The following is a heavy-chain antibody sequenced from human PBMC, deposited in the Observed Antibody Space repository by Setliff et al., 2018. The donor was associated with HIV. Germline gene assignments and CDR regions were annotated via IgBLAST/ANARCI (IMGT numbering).Heavy chain of an antibody. CDR3: ARAVGPGAIHF. V-gene: IGHV3-74*01. Sequence: PGGSLRLSCAVSGFTFEDYGMSWVRQAPGKGLEWVSRINNDGSSATYADSVQGRFTISSDNAKNTLYLQMNSLRAEDTAVYYCARAVGPGAIHFWGQGTLVTAPQ. J-gene: IGHJ4*02. CDR2: INNDGSSA. CDR1: GFTFEDYG. D-gene: IGHD3-10*01.